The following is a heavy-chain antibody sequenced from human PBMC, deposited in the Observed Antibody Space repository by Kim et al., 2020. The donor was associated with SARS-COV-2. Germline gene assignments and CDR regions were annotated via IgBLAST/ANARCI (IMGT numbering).Heavy chain of an antibody. D-gene: IGHD6-19*01. J-gene: IGHJ4*02. V-gene: IGHV3-9*01. CDR1: GFTFDDYA. CDR2: ISWNSSSI. CDR3: AKDMTWRRWLVRPRKQGMFDY. Sequence: GGSLRLSCAASGFTFDDYAMHWVRQAPGKGLEWVSGISWNSSSIGYADSVKGRFTISRDNAKNSLYLQMNRLRAEDTALYYCAKDMTWRRWLVRPRKQGMFDYWGQGTLVTVSS.